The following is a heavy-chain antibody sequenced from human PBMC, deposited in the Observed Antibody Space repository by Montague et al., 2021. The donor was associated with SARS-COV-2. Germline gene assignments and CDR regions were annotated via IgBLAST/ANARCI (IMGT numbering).Heavy chain of an antibody. CDR3: TKGGRNFYELDGFDS. Sequence: SLRLSCAASGFTFNNYAMTWVRQAPGKGLEWVSLIYSDGSSTYYADSVKGRFTISRDNSKNTLYLQMSSLRAEDTAVYSCTKGGRNFYELDGFDSWGQGTPVTVSS. CDR2: IYSDGSST. V-gene: IGHV3-23*03. D-gene: IGHD3-3*01. CDR1: GFTFNNYA. J-gene: IGHJ4*02.